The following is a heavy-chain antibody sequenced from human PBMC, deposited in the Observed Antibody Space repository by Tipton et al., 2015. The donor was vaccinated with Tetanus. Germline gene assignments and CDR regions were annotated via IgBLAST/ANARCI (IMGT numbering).Heavy chain of an antibody. J-gene: IGHJ3*01. CDR1: GVSVRSYY. Sequence: TLSLTCTVSGVSVRSYYWSWIRQSPDKGLEWLGDVIYDGTSYYNPSLNSRVKISLDTSMNQVSLTLTSVTAADTALYYCARRSYCSSSRCFDAFDLWGQGTMVTVSS. CDR2: VIYDGTS. D-gene: IGHD2-2*01. CDR3: ARRSYCSSSRCFDAFDL. V-gene: IGHV4-34*12.